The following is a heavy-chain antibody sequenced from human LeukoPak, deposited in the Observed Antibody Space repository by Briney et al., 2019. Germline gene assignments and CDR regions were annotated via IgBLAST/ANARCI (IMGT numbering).Heavy chain of an antibody. CDR3: ARGGNYYDFWSGHAFDI. CDR1: GYTFTNYD. V-gene: IGHV1-8*01. CDR2: MNPNSGNT. Sequence: ASVKVSCKASGYTFTNYDINWVRQTTGQGLEWMGWMNPNSGNTGYAQKLQGRVTMTTDTSTSTAYMELRSLRSDDTAVYYCARGGNYYDFWSGHAFDIWGQGTMVTVSS. J-gene: IGHJ3*02. D-gene: IGHD3-3*01.